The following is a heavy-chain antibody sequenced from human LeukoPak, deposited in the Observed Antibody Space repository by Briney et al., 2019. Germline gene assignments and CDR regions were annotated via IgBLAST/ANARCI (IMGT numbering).Heavy chain of an antibody. J-gene: IGHJ6*03. Sequence: GGSLRLSCAASGFTFSSYSMNWVRQAPGKGLEWVSSISSSSSYIYYADSVKGRFTISRDNAKNSLYLQMNSLRAEDTAVYYCARDPGSGYYIDVWGKGTTVTISS. CDR1: GFTFSSYS. CDR3: ARDPGSGYYIDV. D-gene: IGHD3-10*01. CDR2: ISSSSSYI. V-gene: IGHV3-21*01.